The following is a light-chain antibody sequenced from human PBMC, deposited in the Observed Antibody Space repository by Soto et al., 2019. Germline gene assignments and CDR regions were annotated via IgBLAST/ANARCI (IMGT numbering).Light chain of an antibody. CDR3: QQYGISPWT. CDR1: QSVSRNY. Sequence: EIVLTQSPGTLSLSPGERATLSCRASQSVSRNYLAWHQQKPGQAPRLLIYGASSRATDIPDRFTGSGSGTDFTLTISRLEPEDFAAYHCQQYGISPWTFGQGTKVDIK. V-gene: IGKV3-20*01. J-gene: IGKJ1*01. CDR2: GAS.